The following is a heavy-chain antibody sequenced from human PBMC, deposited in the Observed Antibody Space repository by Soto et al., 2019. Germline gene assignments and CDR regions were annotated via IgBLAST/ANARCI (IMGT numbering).Heavy chain of an antibody. V-gene: IGHV1-3*01. J-gene: IGHJ3*02. Sequence: ASVKVSCKASGYTFTSYAMHWVRQAPGQRLEWMGWINAGNGNTKYSQKFQGRVTITRDTSASTAYMELSSLRSEDTAVYYCARVDSSSWYGQGAFDIWGQGTMVTVSS. CDR2: INAGNGNT. CDR3: ARVDSSSWYGQGAFDI. D-gene: IGHD6-13*01. CDR1: GYTFTSYA.